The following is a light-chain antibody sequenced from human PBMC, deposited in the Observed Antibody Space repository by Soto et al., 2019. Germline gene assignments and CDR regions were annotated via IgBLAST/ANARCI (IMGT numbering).Light chain of an antibody. CDR1: RSNIGDNY. CDR2: SHN. J-gene: IGLJ1*01. CDR3: AAWDDSLSAYV. V-gene: IGLV1-47*02. Sequence: QSVLTQPPSASATPEQRVTISCSGSRSNIGDNYVYWYQHVPGTAPKLLIYSHNQRPSGVPDRFSGSKSGTSASLAISGLRSEDEADYYCAAWDDSLSAYVFGTGTKVTVL.